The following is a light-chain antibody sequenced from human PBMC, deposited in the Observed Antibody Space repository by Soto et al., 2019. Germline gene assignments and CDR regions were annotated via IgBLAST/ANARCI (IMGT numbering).Light chain of an antibody. CDR2: GAS. J-gene: IGKJ1*01. CDR3: QQYGSSLTK. V-gene: IGKV3-20*01. CDR1: QTVLNNY. Sequence: EIVLPQSQGTLYLSPGERATLSCRASQTVLNNYLTWYQQKPGQAPRRLIFGASIRATGIPDRFSGSGSGKDFTLTISRLEPEDFAVYYCQQYGSSLTKFGQGTKVEIK.